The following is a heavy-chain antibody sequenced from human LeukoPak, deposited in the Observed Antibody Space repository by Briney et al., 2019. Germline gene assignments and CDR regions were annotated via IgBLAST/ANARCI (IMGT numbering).Heavy chain of an antibody. CDR3: ARARTGYPYYYYMDV. D-gene: IGHD6-13*01. V-gene: IGHV1-69*05. J-gene: IGHJ6*03. CDR1: GGTFSSYA. Sequence: SVKVSCKASGGTFSSYAISWVRQAPGQGLKWMGRIIPIFGTANYAQKFQGRVTITTDESTSTAYMELSSLRSEDTAVYYCARARTGYPYYYYMDVWGKGTTVTVSS. CDR2: IIPIFGTA.